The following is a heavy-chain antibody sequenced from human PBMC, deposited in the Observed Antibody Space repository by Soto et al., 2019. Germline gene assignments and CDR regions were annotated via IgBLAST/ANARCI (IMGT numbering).Heavy chain of an antibody. CDR1: GGSISSGDYY. Sequence: ASETLSLTCTVSGGSISSGDYYWSWIRQPPGKGLEWIGYIYYSGSTHYNPSLKSRVTISVDTSKNQFSLKLSSVTAADTAVYYCARGKGYCISTSCSTYGMDVWGQGTTVTVSS. D-gene: IGHD2-2*01. J-gene: IGHJ6*02. CDR3: ARGKGYCISTSCSTYGMDV. CDR2: IYYSGST. V-gene: IGHV4-30-4*01.